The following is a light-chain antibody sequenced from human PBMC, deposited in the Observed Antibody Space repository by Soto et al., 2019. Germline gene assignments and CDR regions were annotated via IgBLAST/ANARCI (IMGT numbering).Light chain of an antibody. CDR3: SSYTSSSTFVV. CDR1: SSDVGGYNY. V-gene: IGLV2-14*01. Sequence: LTQPASVSGSPGQSITISCTGTSSDVGGYNYVSWYQQHPGKAPKLMIYEVSNRPSGVSNRFSGSKSGNTASLTISGLQAEDEADYYCSSYTSSSTFVVFGGGTKVTVL. CDR2: EVS. J-gene: IGLJ2*01.